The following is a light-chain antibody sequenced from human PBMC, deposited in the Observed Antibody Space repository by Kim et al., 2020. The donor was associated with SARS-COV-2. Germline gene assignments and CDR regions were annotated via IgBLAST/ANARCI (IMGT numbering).Light chain of an antibody. V-gene: IGLV2-14*03. Sequence: GQSITISCTGTSSDIGTYNYVSWYQQSPGKAPKLIIFDVSGRPSGVSSRFSGSKSGNTASLTISAVQAEDEADYYCSSYTTRSTVVFGGGTRLTVL. CDR3: SSYTTRSTVV. J-gene: IGLJ3*02. CDR2: DVS. CDR1: SSDIGTYNY.